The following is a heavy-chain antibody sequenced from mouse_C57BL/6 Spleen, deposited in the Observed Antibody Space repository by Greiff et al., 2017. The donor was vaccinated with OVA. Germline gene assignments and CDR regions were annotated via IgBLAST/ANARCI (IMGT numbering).Heavy chain of an antibody. CDR2: INYDGSST. CDR3: ARSYGRDWYFDV. V-gene: IGHV5-16*01. Sequence: DVQLVESEGGLVQPGSSMKLSCTASGFTFSDYYMAWVRQVAEKGLEWVANINYDGSSTYYLDSLKSRFIISRDNAKNILYLQMSSLKSEDTATYYCARSYGRDWYFDVWGTGTTVTVSS. D-gene: IGHD1-1*01. CDR1: GFTFSDYY. J-gene: IGHJ1*03.